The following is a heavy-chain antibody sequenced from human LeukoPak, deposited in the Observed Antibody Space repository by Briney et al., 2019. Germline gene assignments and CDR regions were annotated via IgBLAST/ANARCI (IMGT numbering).Heavy chain of an antibody. D-gene: IGHD4-17*01. V-gene: IGHV3-9*01. CDR2: ISWNSGSI. CDR1: GFTFDDYA. J-gene: IGHJ4*02. CDR3: AKAVTHTVTSYYFDY. Sequence: GGSLRLSCAASGFTFDDYAMHWVRQAPGKGLEWVSGISWNSGSIGYADSVKGRFTISRDNAKNSLYLQMNSLRAEDTALYYCAKAVTHTVTSYYFDYWGQGTLVTVSS.